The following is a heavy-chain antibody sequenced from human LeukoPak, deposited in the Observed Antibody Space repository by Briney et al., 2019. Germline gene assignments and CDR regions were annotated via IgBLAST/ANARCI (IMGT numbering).Heavy chain of an antibody. CDR2: IYPSDSDT. D-gene: IGHD6-19*01. CDR1: GYSFTSYW. J-gene: IGHJ4*02. CDR3: ARREIAVDGPFDY. Sequence: PGESLKISCKGSGYSFTSYWIGWVRQMPGKGLEWMGIIYPSDSDTRYSPSFQGQVTISADNSISTAYLQWSSLKASDTAMYYCARREIAVDGPFDYWGQGTLVTVSS. V-gene: IGHV5-51*01.